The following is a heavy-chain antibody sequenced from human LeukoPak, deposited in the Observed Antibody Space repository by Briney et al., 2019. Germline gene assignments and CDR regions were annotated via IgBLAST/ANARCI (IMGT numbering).Heavy chain of an antibody. J-gene: IGHJ4*02. CDR1: GFTFSSYS. Sequence: GGSLRLSCAASGFTFSSYSMNWVRQAPGKGLEWVSSISSSSYIYYADSVKGRFTISRDNAKNSLYLQMNSLRAEDTAVYYCATGTTVTTAFDYWGQGTLVTVSS. D-gene: IGHD4-11*01. V-gene: IGHV3-21*01. CDR3: ATGTTVTTAFDY. CDR2: ISSSSYI.